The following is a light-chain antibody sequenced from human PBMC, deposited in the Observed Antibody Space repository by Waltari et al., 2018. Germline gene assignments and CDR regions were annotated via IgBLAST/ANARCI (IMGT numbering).Light chain of an antibody. V-gene: IGLV1-47*01. CDR3: ASWDDSLNGPL. J-gene: IGLJ2*01. Sequence: QSVLTQPPSASGTPGQRVSISCPGTYSTLGRHSLSWYQQLPGTAPKLLIYRNDQRPSGVPDRFSGSKYGTTAFLAISELRSEDEAVYYCASWDDSLNGPLFGGGTMLTVL. CDR1: YSTLGRHS. CDR2: RND.